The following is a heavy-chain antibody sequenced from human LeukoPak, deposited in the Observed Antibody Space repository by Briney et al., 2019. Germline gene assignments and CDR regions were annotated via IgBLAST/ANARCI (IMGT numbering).Heavy chain of an antibody. V-gene: IGHV3-48*03. CDR1: GFTFSSYE. Sequence: GGSLRLSCAASGFTFSSYEMDWVRQAPGKGLDWVSYISSSGNTIYYADSLKGRFTISRDNAKNSLYLQMNSLRAEDTAVYYCAGRGSSGWYMDYFDYWGQGALVTVAS. D-gene: IGHD6-19*01. CDR3: AGRGSSGWYMDYFDY. CDR2: ISSSGNTI. J-gene: IGHJ4*02.